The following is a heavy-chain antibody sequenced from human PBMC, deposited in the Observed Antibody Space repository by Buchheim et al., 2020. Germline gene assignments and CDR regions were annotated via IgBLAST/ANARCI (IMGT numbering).Heavy chain of an antibody. CDR1: GGSFSGYY. CDR3: ARDNSAAMRGYYYYGMDV. J-gene: IGHJ6*02. Sequence: QVQLQQWGAGLLKPSETLSLTCAVYGGSFSGYYWSWIRQPPGKGLEWIGEINHSGSTNYNPSLKSRVTISVDTSKNQFSLKLSSVTAADTAVYYCARDNSAAMRGYYYYGMDVWGQGTT. D-gene: IGHD2-2*01. V-gene: IGHV4-34*01. CDR2: INHSGST.